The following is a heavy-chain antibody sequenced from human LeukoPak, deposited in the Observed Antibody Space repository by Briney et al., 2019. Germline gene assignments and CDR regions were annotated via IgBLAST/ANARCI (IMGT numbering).Heavy chain of an antibody. CDR3: VRAGDEVTFQFDS. CDR2: IGSYNGNT. J-gene: IGHJ4*02. CDR1: GYTFTRYG. D-gene: IGHD2-21*02. V-gene: IGHV1-18*01. Sequence: GSVKVSCKASGYTFTRYGVSWVRQAPGQGLEWVGWIGSYNGNTNYAQRLRDRITVTTDTYTSTAYIERSSLTADNTAVCYFVRAGDEVTFQFDSWGQGALVTVSS.